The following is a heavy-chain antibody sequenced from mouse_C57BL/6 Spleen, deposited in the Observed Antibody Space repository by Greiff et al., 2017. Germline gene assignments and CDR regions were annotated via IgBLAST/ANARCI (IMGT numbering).Heavy chain of an antibody. Sequence: QVQLQQPGAELVKPGASVTLSCKASGYTFTSYWMHWVKQRPGRGLEWIGRIDPNSGGTKYNEKFKSKAPLTVDKPSSTAYMQLSSLTSEGSAVYYCASGYDGYSFDYWGQSTTRTVSS. CDR1: GYTFTSYW. J-gene: IGHJ2*01. CDR2: IDPNSGGT. V-gene: IGHV1-72*01. D-gene: IGHD2-3*01. CDR3: ASGYDGYSFDY.